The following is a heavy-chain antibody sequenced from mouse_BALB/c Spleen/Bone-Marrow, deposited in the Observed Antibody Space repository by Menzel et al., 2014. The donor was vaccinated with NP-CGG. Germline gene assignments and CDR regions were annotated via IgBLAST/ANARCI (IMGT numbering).Heavy chain of an antibody. CDR3: AGDGAY. V-gene: IGHV14-3*02. J-gene: IGHJ3*01. D-gene: IGHD2-3*01. CDR2: IDPANGNT. Sequence: EAQLVESGAELVKPGASVKLSCTASGFNIKDTYMHWVKQRPEQGLEWIGRIDPANGNTKYDPKFQGKATITADTSSNTAYLQLSSLTSEDTAVYYCAGDGAYWGQGTLVTVSA. CDR1: GFNIKDTY.